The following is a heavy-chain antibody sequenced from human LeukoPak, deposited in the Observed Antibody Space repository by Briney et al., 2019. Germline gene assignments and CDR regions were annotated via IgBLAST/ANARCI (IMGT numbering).Heavy chain of an antibody. J-gene: IGHJ4*02. V-gene: IGHV3-48*03. Sequence: GGSLRHSCAASGFTFSSYEMNWVRQAPGKGLEWVSYISNSGTTIYYADSVKGRFTISRDNAKNSLYLQMNSLRAEDTAVYYCARNPGRGAGTIFDYWGQGTLVTVSS. CDR1: GFTFSSYE. CDR3: ARNPGRGAGTIFDY. CDR2: ISNSGTTI. D-gene: IGHD6-19*01.